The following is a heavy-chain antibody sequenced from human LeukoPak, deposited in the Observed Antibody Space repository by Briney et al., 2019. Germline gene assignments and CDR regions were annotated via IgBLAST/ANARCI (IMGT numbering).Heavy chain of an antibody. CDR1: GFTFSGSG. V-gene: IGHV3-73*01. CDR3: TGYYYDSSDKSDAFDI. D-gene: IGHD3-22*01. CDR2: MRSKANSYAT. Sequence: AGESLRLSCAASGFTFSGSGLHWVRQASGQGLEWVGRMRSKANSYATAYAASVKGRFTISRDDSKNTAYLQMNSLKTEDTAVYYRTGYYYDSSDKSDAFDIWGQGTMVTVSS. J-gene: IGHJ3*02.